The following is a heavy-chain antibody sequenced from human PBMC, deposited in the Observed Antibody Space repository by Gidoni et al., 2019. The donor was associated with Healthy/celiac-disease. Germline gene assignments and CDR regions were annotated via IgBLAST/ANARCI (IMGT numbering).Heavy chain of an antibody. D-gene: IGHD5-12*01. Sequence: QVQLQESGPGLVKPSQTLSLTCTFSGGSISSGGYYWSWTRQHPGKGLEWIGYIYYSGSTYYDPSLKSRVTISVDTSKNQFSLKLSSVTAADTAVYYCARVGVEMAKIIRDWGQGTLVTVSS. V-gene: IGHV4-31*03. CDR3: ARVGVEMAKIIRD. CDR2: IYYSGST. J-gene: IGHJ4*02. CDR1: GGSISSGGYY.